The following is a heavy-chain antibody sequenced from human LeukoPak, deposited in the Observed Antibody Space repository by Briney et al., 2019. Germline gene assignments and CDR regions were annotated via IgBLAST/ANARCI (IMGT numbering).Heavy chain of an antibody. CDR2: IYHSGRT. CDR3: SRENGAFSPFGY. D-gene: IGHD2-8*01. Sequence: SETLSLTCAVSGGSISSGSYSWSWIRQPPGKGLEWIGYIYHSGRTYYNPSLKSRVTISIDRSKSQFSLRLSSVTAADTAVYYCSRENGAFSPFGYWGQGTLVTVLS. V-gene: IGHV4-30-2*01. J-gene: IGHJ4*02. CDR1: GGSISSGSYS.